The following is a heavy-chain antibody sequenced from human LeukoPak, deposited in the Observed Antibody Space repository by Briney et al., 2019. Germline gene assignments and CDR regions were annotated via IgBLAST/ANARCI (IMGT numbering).Heavy chain of an antibody. CDR2: ITSNIYT. Sequence: GGSLRLSCAASGFTFSSYSLTWVRQAPGKGLEWVSCITSNIYTYYADSVRGRFTISRDNSQNSVYLVMNSLRAGDTAVYYCARERDTSMVALDSWGQGTLVTVSS. V-gene: IGHV3-21*06. CDR1: GFTFSSYS. CDR3: ARERDTSMVALDS. J-gene: IGHJ4*02. D-gene: IGHD5-18*01.